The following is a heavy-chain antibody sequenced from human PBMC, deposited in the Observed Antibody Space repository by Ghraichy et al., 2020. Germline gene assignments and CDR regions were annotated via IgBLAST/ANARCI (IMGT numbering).Heavy chain of an antibody. CDR2: ISGSGTTI. CDR3: VRDLATMVQGYVPFHVDS. CDR1: GFSLGDHY. V-gene: IGHV3-11*01. J-gene: IGHJ4*02. D-gene: IGHD3-10*01. Sequence: GESLNISCAASGFSLGDHYMNWIRQAPGKGLEWVAYISGSGTTIYYGDSVKGRFTISRDNDKNSLFLQMNRLRAEDTAVYCGVRDLATMVQGYVPFHVDSWGQGTLVLVSS.